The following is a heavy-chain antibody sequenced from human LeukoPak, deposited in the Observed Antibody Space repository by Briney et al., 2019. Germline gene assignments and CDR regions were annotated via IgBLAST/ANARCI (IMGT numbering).Heavy chain of an antibody. J-gene: IGHJ4*02. CDR2: INHSGST. D-gene: IGHD3-10*01. V-gene: IGHV4-34*01. Sequence: SETLSLTCAVYGGSFSGYYWSWIRQPPGKGLEWIGEINHSGSTNYNPSLKSRVTISVDTSKNQFSLKLRSVTAADTAVYYCSTGMLRGLAPVFLDYWGQGTLVTVSS. CDR3: STGMLRGLAPVFLDY. CDR1: GGSFSGYY.